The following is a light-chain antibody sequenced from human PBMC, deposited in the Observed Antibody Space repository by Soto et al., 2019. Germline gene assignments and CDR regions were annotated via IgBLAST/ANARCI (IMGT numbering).Light chain of an antibody. CDR2: GVS. CDR3: SSYAGINNLI. V-gene: IGLV2-8*01. Sequence: QSALTQPPSASGSPGQSVTISCTGTSSDVGGYDFVSWYQQHPGKAPKLMIHGVSKWPSGVPDRFSGSKSGNTASLTVSGLQAEDEAHYYCSSYAGINNLIFGGGTKLTVL. J-gene: IGLJ2*01. CDR1: SSDVGGYDF.